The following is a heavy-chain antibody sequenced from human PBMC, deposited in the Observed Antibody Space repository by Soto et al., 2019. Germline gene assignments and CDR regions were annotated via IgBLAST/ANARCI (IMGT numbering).Heavy chain of an antibody. CDR1: GFTFSSYG. V-gene: IGHV3-33*08. CDR3: ARGLYSGSYYAVDY. Sequence: VQLVESGGGLVQPGGSLRLSCAASGFTFSSYGMHWVRQAPGKRLEWVAVIWYDGSNKYYADSVKGRFTISRDNSKNTLYLQMNNLRAEDTAVYYCARGLYSGSYYAVDYWGQGTLVTVSS. D-gene: IGHD1-26*01. CDR2: IWYDGSNK. J-gene: IGHJ4*02.